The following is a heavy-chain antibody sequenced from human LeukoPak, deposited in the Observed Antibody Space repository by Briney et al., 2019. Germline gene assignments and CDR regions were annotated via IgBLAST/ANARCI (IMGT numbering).Heavy chain of an antibody. V-gene: IGHV1-18*01. D-gene: IGHD4-17*01. J-gene: IGHJ4*02. Sequence: ASVKVSCKASGYTFTSYGITWVRQAPGQGLEWMGWISAYNGNTNYAQKLQDRVTMTTETSTSTAYMELRSLRSEDTAVYYCARAVGDYGWYFDYWGQGTLVTVSS. CDR3: ARAVGDYGWYFDY. CDR1: GYTFTSYG. CDR2: ISAYNGNT.